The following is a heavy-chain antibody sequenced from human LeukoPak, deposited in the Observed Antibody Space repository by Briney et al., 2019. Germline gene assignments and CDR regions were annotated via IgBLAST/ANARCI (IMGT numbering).Heavy chain of an antibody. CDR3: ARGESTDY. V-gene: IGHV3-21*01. Sequence: PGGSLRLSCATSGFTFNNYAMRWVRQAPGNGLEWVSSISSSSSYIYYADSVKGRFTISRDNAKNSLYLQMNSLRAEDTAVYYCARGESTDYWGQGTLVTVSS. CDR1: GFTFNNYA. J-gene: IGHJ4*02. D-gene: IGHD2/OR15-2a*01. CDR2: ISSSSSYI.